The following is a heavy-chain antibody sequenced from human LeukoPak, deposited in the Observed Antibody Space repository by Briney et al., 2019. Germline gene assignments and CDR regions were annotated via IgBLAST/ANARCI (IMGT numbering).Heavy chain of an antibody. CDR2: ISGSGGST. CDR1: GFTFNTYW. Sequence: PGGSLRLSCAASGFTFNTYWMTWVRQAPGKGLEWVSAISGSGGSTYYADSVKGRFTISRDNSKNTLYLQMNSLRAEDTAVYYCARGSSSWYDYWGQGTLVTVSS. CDR3: ARGSSSWYDY. J-gene: IGHJ4*02. D-gene: IGHD6-13*01. V-gene: IGHV3-23*01.